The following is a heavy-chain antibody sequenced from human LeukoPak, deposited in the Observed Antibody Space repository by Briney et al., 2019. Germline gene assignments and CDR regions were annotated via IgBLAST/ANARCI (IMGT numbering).Heavy chain of an antibody. J-gene: IGHJ6*03. Sequence: RSGTLSLTCAVSSGSISSSNWWSWVRQPPGKGLEWIGEIYHSGSTNYNPSLKSRVTISVDTSKNQFSLKLSSVTAADTAVYYCARAPERYDILTGSVYYYYYMDVWGKGTTVTVSS. CDR3: ARAPERYDILTGSVYYYYYMDV. CDR1: SGSISSSNW. CDR2: IYHSGST. D-gene: IGHD3-9*01. V-gene: IGHV4-4*02.